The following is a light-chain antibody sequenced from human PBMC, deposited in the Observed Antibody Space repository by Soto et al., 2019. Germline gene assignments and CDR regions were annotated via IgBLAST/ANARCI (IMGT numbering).Light chain of an antibody. V-gene: IGKV3-15*01. CDR2: GAS. CDR1: QSVSTN. CDR3: QQYDTWPRT. Sequence: EIVMTQSPASLSVPPGERATLSCRASQSVSTNFAGYLQKPGQAPRLLIYGASTRATAVPARFTASGSGTEFTLSIGSLQSDDFGVYYCQQYDTWPRTFGQGTKVEIK. J-gene: IGKJ1*01.